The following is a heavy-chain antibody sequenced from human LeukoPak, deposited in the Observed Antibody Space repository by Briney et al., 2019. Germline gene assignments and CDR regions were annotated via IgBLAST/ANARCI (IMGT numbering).Heavy chain of an antibody. CDR3: ARDSRITMVRGVTN. D-gene: IGHD3-10*01. CDR2: IKKDGSEK. J-gene: IGHJ4*02. Sequence: GGSLRLSCAASGFTFSSYWMSWVRQAPGKGLEWVANIKKDGSEKYYVDSVKGRFTISRDNAKKSLYLQMNSLRAEDTAVYYCARDSRITMVRGVTNWGQGTLVTVSS. V-gene: IGHV3-7*01. CDR1: GFTFSSYW.